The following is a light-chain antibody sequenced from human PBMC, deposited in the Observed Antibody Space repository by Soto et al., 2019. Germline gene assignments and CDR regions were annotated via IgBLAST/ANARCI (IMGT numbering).Light chain of an antibody. CDR1: SNDVGAFDY. CDR3: CSYAASNTFV. V-gene: IGLV2-14*01. J-gene: IGLJ1*01. CDR2: EVF. Sequence: QSALTQPASVSASPGQSISISCTGTSNDVGAFDYVSWYQQHPGKAPKLIIFEVFNRPSGVPDRFSGSKSGNTASLTISGLQAEDEADYYCCSYAASNTFVFGTGTKLTVL.